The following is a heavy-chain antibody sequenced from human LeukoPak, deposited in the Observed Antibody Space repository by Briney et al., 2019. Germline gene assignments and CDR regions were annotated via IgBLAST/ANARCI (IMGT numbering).Heavy chain of an antibody. CDR1: GFTLSGSA. J-gene: IGHJ4*02. V-gene: IGHV1-58*02. CDR2: IVVGSGKT. Sequence: GASVKVSCKASGFTLSGSAIQWVRQARGQRLEWIGWIVVGSGKTDYAQKFQQRVTITRDMSTSTAYLELKSLRSEDTAVYYCAVDDQQLILWGQGTLVTVSS. CDR3: AVDDQQLIL. D-gene: IGHD6-13*01.